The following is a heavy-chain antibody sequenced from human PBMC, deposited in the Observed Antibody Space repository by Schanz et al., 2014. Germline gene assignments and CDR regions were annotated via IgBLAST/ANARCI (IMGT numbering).Heavy chain of an antibody. V-gene: IGHV4-30-4*07. CDR1: GGSISSGDYS. CDR2: THITGST. Sequence: QVQLQESGPGLVKPSQTLSLTCAVSGGSISSGDYSWSWIRQPPGKGLEWIGFTHITGSTYYNPSLKSGVPISLATPETHFSLKWGSVTAADTAVYYCARARVIVGATVSWFDPWGQGTLVTVSS. J-gene: IGHJ5*02. D-gene: IGHD1-26*01. CDR3: ARARVIVGATVSWFDP.